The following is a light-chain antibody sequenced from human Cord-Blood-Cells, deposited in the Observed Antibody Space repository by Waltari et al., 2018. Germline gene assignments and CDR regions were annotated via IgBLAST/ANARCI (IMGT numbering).Light chain of an antibody. CDR3: QQYNNWPPWT. V-gene: IGKV3-15*01. J-gene: IGKJ1*01. CDR1: QSVSSN. CDR2: GAS. Sequence: EIVMTQSPAPLSVSPGERATLSCRASQSVSSNLAWYQQKPGQAPRLLIYGASTRATVIPARFSGSGSGTEFTLTISSLQSEDFAVYYCQQYNNWPPWTFGQGTKVETK.